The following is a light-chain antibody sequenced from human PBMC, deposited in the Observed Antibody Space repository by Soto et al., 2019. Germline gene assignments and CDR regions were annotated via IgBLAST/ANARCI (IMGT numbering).Light chain of an antibody. CDR1: QDVRSY. J-gene: IGKJ4*01. V-gene: IGKV1-27*01. CDR2: TAS. CDR3: QKYYSAPFT. Sequence: DIQMTQSPSSLSASVGDRVTITCRASQDVRSYLAWYQQKPGQIPKLLIYTASTLQSGVPSRFSGSGSGTNFSLTISNLQPEDVATYYCQKYYSAPFTFGGGTKVDI.